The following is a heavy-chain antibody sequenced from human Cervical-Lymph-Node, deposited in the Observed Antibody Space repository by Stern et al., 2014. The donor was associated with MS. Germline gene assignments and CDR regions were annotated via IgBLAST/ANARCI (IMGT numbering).Heavy chain of an antibody. Sequence: QVQLVQSGAEVKKPGASVKVSCKVSGYTLTDLSMHWVRQAPGQGLEWMGGFDPEDGETIYAQKFQGRVTMTEDTSTDTAYMELSSLRSEDTAVYYCATDRDDFRSGYSAPTKGYGLDVWGQGTTVTVTS. J-gene: IGHJ6*02. CDR2: FDPEDGET. CDR1: GYTLTDLS. V-gene: IGHV1-24*01. CDR3: ATDRDDFRSGYSAPTKGYGLDV. D-gene: IGHD3-3*01.